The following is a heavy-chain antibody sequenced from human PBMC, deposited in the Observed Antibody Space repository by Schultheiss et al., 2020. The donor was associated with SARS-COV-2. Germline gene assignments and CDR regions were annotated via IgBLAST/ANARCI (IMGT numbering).Heavy chain of an antibody. CDR1: GFTFSSYW. V-gene: IGHV3-74*01. CDR3: ARVPWFGELLFDY. J-gene: IGHJ4*02. Sequence: GGSLRLSCAASGFTFSSYWMHWVRQAPGKGLVWVSRINSDGSSTSYADSVKGRFTISRDNSKNTLYLQMNSLRAEDTAVYYCARVPWFGELLFDYWGQGTLVTVSS. CDR2: INSDGSST. D-gene: IGHD3-10*01.